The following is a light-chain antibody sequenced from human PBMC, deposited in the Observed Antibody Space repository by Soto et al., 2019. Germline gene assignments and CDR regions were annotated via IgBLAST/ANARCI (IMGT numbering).Light chain of an antibody. Sequence: DIQMTQSPSSLSASVGDRVTITCRASQSISSYLNWYQQIPGKAPKLLIYAASSLQSGVPSRFSGSGSGTDVTLTISSLQPEDFAAYYCQQSYSTPRTFGQGTKVEIK. J-gene: IGKJ1*01. CDR2: AAS. CDR1: QSISSY. V-gene: IGKV1-39*01. CDR3: QQSYSTPRT.